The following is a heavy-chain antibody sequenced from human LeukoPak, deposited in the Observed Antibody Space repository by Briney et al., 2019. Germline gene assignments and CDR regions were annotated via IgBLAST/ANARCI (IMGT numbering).Heavy chain of an antibody. V-gene: IGHV3-21*01. CDR3: AKYLGSSY. D-gene: IGHD1-14*01. CDR2: ISSSSSYI. J-gene: IGHJ4*02. CDR1: RFTFSSYA. Sequence: PGGSLRLSCAASRFTFSSYAMNWVRQAPGEGLEWVSSISSSSSYIYYADSVKGRFTISRDNSKNTLYLQMNSLRAEDTAVYYCAKYLGSSYWGQGTLVTVSS.